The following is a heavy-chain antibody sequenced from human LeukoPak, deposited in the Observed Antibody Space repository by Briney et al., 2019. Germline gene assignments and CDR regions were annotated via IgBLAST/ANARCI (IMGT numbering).Heavy chain of an antibody. D-gene: IGHD6-13*01. V-gene: IGHV3-7*01. CDR1: GFTFSSYW. Sequence: GGSLRLSCAASGFTFSSYWMSWVRQAPGKGLEWAANIKQDGSEKYYVDSVKGRFTISRDNAKNSLYLQMNSLRAEDTAVYYCARVYSSSWYVDLDYWGQGTLVTVSS. J-gene: IGHJ4*02. CDR3: ARVYSSSWYVDLDY. CDR2: IKQDGSEK.